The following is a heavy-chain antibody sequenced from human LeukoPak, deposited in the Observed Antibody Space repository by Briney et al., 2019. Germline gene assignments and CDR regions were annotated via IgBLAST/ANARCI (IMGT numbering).Heavy chain of an antibody. V-gene: IGHV3-30-3*01. D-gene: IGHD6-6*01. CDR1: GFTFSSYA. J-gene: IGHJ4*02. Sequence: PGGSLRLSCAASGFTFSSYAMHWVRQAPGKGLEWVAVISYDGSNKYYADSVKGRFTISRDNSKNTLYLQMNSLRAEDTAVYYCARGGSSPGSYYFDYWGQGTLVTVSS. CDR2: ISYDGSNK. CDR3: ARGGSSPGSYYFDY.